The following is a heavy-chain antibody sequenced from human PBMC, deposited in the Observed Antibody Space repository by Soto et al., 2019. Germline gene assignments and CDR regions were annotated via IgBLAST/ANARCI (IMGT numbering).Heavy chain of an antibody. CDR1: GFTFSSYA. CDR3: AKDQGYSGYEDSDY. CDR2: ISGSGGST. V-gene: IGHV3-23*01. Sequence: GGSLRLSCAASGFTFSSYAMSWVRQAPGKGLEWVSAISGSGGSTYYADSVKGGFTISRDNSKNTLYLQMNSLRAEDTAVYYCAKDQGYSGYEDSDYWGQGTLVTVSS. J-gene: IGHJ4*02. D-gene: IGHD5-12*01.